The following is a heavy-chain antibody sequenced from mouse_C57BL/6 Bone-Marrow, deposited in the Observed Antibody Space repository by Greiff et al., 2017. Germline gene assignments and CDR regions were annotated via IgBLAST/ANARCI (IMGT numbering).Heavy chain of an antibody. CDR3: ARRRGNLYYYAMDY. V-gene: IGHV1-59*01. CDR2: IDPSDSYT. J-gene: IGHJ4*01. D-gene: IGHD2-1*01. Sequence: VQLQQPGAELVRPGTSVKLSCKASGYTFTSYWMHWVKQRPGQGLEWIGVIDPSDSYTNYNQKFKGKATLTVDTSSSTAYMQLSSLTSEDSAVYYCARRRGNLYYYAMDYWGQGTSGTVSS. CDR1: GYTFTSYW.